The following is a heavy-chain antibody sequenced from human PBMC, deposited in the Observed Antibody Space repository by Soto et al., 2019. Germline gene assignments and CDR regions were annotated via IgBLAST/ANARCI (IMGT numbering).Heavy chain of an antibody. CDR1: GFPFTNYE. CDR3: AREGSYSYYYYGMDV. Sequence: GKSLRLSRSASGFPFTNYEMNWVRPAPGKGLEWVSYISSSGSTIYYADSVKGRFTISRDNAKSSLFLQMNSLRAEDTAVYYCAREGSYSYYYYGMDVWGQGTTVTVSS. J-gene: IGHJ6*02. D-gene: IGHD1-26*01. V-gene: IGHV3-48*03. CDR2: ISSSGSTI.